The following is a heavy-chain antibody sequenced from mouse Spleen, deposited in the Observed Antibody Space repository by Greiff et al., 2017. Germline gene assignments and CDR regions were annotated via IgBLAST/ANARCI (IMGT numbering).Heavy chain of an antibody. CDR2: ISSGGSYT. CDR3: ARQGTTAWDY. J-gene: IGHJ2*01. D-gene: IGHD1-2*01. CDR1: GFTFSSYA. V-gene: IGHV5-9-3*01. Sequence: EVKLMESGGGLVKPGGSLKLSCAASGFTFSSYAMSWVRQTPEKRLEWVATISSGGSYTYYPDSVKGRFTISRDNAKNTLYLQMSSLRSEDTAMYYCARQGTTAWDYWGQGTTLTVSS.